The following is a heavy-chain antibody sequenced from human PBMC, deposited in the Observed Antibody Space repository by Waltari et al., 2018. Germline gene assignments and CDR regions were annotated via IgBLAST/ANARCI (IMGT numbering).Heavy chain of an antibody. D-gene: IGHD3-3*01. CDR1: GGSISSGSYY. CDR3: ARGAYDFWSGYYAFDI. CDR2: IYTSGST. J-gene: IGHJ3*02. V-gene: IGHV4-61*02. Sequence: QVQLQESGPGLVKPSQTLSLTCTVSGGSISSGSYYWSWIRQPAGKGLEWMGRIYTSGSTNYNPSLKSRVTISVDTSKNQFSLKLSSVTAADTAVYYCARGAYDFWSGYYAFDIWGQGTMVTVSS.